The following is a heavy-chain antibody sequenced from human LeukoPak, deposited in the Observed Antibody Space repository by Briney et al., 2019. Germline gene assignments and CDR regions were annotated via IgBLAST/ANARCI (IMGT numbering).Heavy chain of an antibody. D-gene: IGHD6-19*01. J-gene: IGHJ4*02. Sequence: SETLSLTCTVSGGSISSGGYYWSWIRQPPGKGLEWIGYIYHSGSTYYNPSLKSRVTISVDRSKNQFSLKLSSVTAADTAVYYCAPVSQSDSSGWYPDYWGQGTLVTVSS. V-gene: IGHV4-30-2*01. CDR3: APVSQSDSSGWYPDY. CDR1: GGSISSGGYY. CDR2: IYHSGST.